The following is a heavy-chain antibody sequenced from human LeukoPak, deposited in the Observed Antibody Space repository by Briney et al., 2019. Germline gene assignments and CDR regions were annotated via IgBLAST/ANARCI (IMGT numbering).Heavy chain of an antibody. CDR1: GFTFSDSY. J-gene: IGHJ4*02. Sequence: GGSLRLSCAASGFTFSDSYMTWVRQAPGKGVEWVAYISGSGHDINYSDSVKGRFIISKDNAKNLLYLEMNNLRPEDTALYYCARDQRPKKYFYDSSGSSAYWGQGTLVTVSS. CDR2: ISGSGHDI. V-gene: IGHV3-11*06. D-gene: IGHD3-22*01. CDR3: ARDQRPKKYFYDSSGSSAY.